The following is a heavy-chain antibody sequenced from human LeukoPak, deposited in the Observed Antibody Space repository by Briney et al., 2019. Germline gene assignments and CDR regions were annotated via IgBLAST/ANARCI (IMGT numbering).Heavy chain of an antibody. CDR3: AREVGGWLNA. D-gene: IGHD3-22*01. CDR2: IHYRGST. CDR1: GGSISSNY. Sequence: SEALSLTCTVSGGSISSNYWSWIRQPPGKGLEWIGYIHYRGSTNYNPSLKSRVTISVDTSKNQFSLRLSSVTAADTAVYYCAREVGGWLNAWGQGTLVTVSS. J-gene: IGHJ4*02. V-gene: IGHV4-59*01.